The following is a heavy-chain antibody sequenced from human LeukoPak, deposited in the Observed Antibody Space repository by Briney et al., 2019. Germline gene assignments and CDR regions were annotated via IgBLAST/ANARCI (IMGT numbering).Heavy chain of an antibody. CDR1: GGFISSGSYY. Sequence: SETQSLTCTVYGGFISSGSYYWNWIRQPAGKGLEWIGRIYTSGSTNYNPSLKSRVTISVDTSKNQFSLKLSSVTAADTAVYYCAALRLGELSLDAFDIWGQGTMFTVSS. J-gene: IGHJ3*02. V-gene: IGHV4-61*02. CDR3: AALRLGELSLDAFDI. CDR2: IYTSGST. D-gene: IGHD3-16*02.